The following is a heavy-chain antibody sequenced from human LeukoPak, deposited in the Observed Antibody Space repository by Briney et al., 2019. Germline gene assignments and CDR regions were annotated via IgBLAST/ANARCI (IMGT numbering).Heavy chain of an antibody. Sequence: SETLSLTCTVSGGSISSYYWSWIRQPPGRGLDWIGYIYCSGSTNYNPSLKSRATISVDTSKNQFSLKLSSVTAADTAVYYCARESPRSGSYYNVWHLCYWGQGTLVTVSS. CDR2: IYCSGST. CDR3: ARESPRSGSYYNVWHLCY. D-gene: IGHD3-10*01. CDR1: GGSISSYY. J-gene: IGHJ4*02. V-gene: IGHV4-59*01.